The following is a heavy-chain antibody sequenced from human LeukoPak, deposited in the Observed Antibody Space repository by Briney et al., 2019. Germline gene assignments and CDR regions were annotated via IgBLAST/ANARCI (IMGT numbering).Heavy chain of an antibody. CDR3: AIGSGSYYGAQFDY. Sequence: PGGSLRLSCAASGFTFSSYGMHWVRQAPGKGLEWVSAISGSGGSTYYADSVKGRFTISRDNSNNTLYLQMNSLRGEDTAVYYCAIGSGSYYGAQFDYWGQGTLVTVSS. V-gene: IGHV3-23*01. D-gene: IGHD1-26*01. CDR1: GFTFSSYG. J-gene: IGHJ4*02. CDR2: ISGSGGST.